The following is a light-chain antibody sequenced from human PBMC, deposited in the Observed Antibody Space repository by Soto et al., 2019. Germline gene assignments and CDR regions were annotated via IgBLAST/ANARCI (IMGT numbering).Light chain of an antibody. J-gene: IGKJ5*01. Sequence: EIVITQSPATLSVSPGERATLSCMSSQSVSIKLAWYQQKPGQAPRLLIYDTSTRATGIPARFSGSGSGTEFTLTISSLQSEDFAVYYCQQYNNGPPNSFGQGRRLEIK. CDR2: DTS. CDR3: QQYNNGPPNS. V-gene: IGKV3-15*01. CDR1: QSVSIK.